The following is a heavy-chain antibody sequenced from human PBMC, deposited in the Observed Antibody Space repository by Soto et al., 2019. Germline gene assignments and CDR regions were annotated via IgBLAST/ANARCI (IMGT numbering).Heavy chain of an antibody. D-gene: IGHD2-2*01. CDR1: GGSISSSSYY. J-gene: IGHJ6*03. V-gene: IGHV4-39*07. Sequence: PSETLSLTCTVSGGSISSSSYYWGWIRQPPGKGLEWIGKIYYSGSTYYNPSLKSRVTISVDTSKNQFSLKLSSVTAADTAVYYCARGVGYCSSTSCDVVYYMDVWGKGTSVTVSS. CDR2: IYYSGST. CDR3: ARGVGYCSSTSCDVVYYMDV.